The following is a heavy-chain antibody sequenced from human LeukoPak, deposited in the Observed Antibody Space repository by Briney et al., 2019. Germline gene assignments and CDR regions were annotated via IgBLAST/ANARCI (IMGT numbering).Heavy chain of an antibody. V-gene: IGHV3-11*01. CDR3: AAYCSSTSCHLDY. CDR2: ISSSGSTI. D-gene: IGHD2-2*01. CDR1: GFTFSDYY. Sequence: PGGSLRLSCAASGFTFSDYYMSWICQAPGKGLEWVSYISSSGSTIYYADSVKGRFTISRDNAKNSLYLQMNSLRAEDTAVYYCAAYCSSTSCHLDYWGQGTLVTVSS. J-gene: IGHJ4*02.